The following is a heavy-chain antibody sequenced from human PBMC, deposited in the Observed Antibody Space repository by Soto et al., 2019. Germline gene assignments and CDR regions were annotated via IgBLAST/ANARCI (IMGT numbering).Heavy chain of an antibody. CDR1: GFTFGNAW. Sequence: GGSLRLSCAASGFTFGNAWMSWVRQAPGKGLEWVGRIKSKTDGGTTDYAAPVKGRFTISRDDSKNTLYLQMNSLKTEDTAVYYCTTDVSGSVTTDFADYWGQGSLVTVSS. D-gene: IGHD4-17*01. J-gene: IGHJ4*02. CDR2: IKSKTDGGTT. V-gene: IGHV3-15*01. CDR3: TTDVSGSVTTDFADY.